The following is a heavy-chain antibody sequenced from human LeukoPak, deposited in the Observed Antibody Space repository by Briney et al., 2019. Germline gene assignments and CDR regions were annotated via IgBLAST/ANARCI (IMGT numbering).Heavy chain of an antibody. CDR3: ATEDSSTSSMDV. CDR1: GGSFSGYY. D-gene: IGHD2-2*01. V-gene: IGHV4-34*01. J-gene: IGHJ6*04. CDR2: INHSGST. Sequence: SETLSLTCAVYGGSFSGYYWSWIRQPPGKGLEWIGEINHSGSTNYNPSLKSRVTISVDTSKNQFSLKLSSVTAADTAVYYCATEDSSTSSMDVWGKGTTVTVSS.